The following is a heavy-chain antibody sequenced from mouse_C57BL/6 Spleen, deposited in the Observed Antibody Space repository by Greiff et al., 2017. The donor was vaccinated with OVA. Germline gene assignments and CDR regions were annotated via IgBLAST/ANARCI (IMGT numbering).Heavy chain of an antibody. J-gene: IGHJ2*01. CDR2: INPNNGGT. Sequence: VQLQQSGPELVKPGASVKIPCKASGYTFTDYNMDWVKQSHGKSLEWIGDINPNNGGTIYNQKFKGKATLTVDKSSSTAYMELRSLTSEDTAVYDCARSYYGSSSFDYWGQGTTLTVSS. V-gene: IGHV1-18*01. CDR1: GYTFTDYN. CDR3: ARSYYGSSSFDY. D-gene: IGHD1-1*01.